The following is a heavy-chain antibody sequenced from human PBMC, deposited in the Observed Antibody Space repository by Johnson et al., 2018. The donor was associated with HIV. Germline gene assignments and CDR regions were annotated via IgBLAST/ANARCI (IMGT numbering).Heavy chain of an antibody. CDR2: LYSSGKT. J-gene: IGHJ3*02. V-gene: IGHV3-66*03. D-gene: IGHD6-13*01. Sequence: VQLVESGGGLIQPGGSLRLSCAASGFTVSTYYMTWVRQASGKGLELVSLLYSSGKTYYADSVKGRFTISRDNSKNTVYLQMNSLRAEDTAVYYCARVGQLARTHAFDIWGQGTMVTVSS. CDR3: ARVGQLARTHAFDI. CDR1: GFTVSTYY.